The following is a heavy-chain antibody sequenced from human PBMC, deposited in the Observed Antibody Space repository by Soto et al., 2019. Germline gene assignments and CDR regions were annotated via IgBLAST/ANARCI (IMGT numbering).Heavy chain of an antibody. Sequence: GGSLRLSCTASGFTFTTYGMTWVRRTPGKGLEWVAAISYDGTNKYYADSIKGRFTISRDNSANTLFLQVNSLRREDTAMYYCARDPSPYTSGWYGIDFWGHGTLVTVSS. CDR1: GFTFTTYG. D-gene: IGHD6-19*01. V-gene: IGHV3-30*03. CDR2: ISYDGTNK. J-gene: IGHJ4*03. CDR3: ARDPSPYTSGWYGIDF.